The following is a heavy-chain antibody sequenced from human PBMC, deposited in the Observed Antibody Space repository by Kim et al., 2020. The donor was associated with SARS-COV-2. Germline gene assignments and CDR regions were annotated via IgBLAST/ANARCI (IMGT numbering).Heavy chain of an antibody. CDR2: IYYSGST. CDR1: GGSISSGGYY. CDR3: ARAARDIVVVPAALSDAFDI. V-gene: IGHV4-31*03. J-gene: IGHJ3*02. Sequence: SETLSLTCTVSGGSISSGGYYWSWIRQHPGKGLEWIGYIYYSGSTYSNPSLKSRITISVDTSKNQFSLKLSSVTAADTAVYYCARAARDIVVVPAALSDAFDIWGQGTMVTVSS. D-gene: IGHD2-2*01.